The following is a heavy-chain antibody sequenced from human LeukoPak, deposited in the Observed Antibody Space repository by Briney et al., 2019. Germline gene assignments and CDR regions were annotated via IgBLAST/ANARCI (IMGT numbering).Heavy chain of an antibody. CDR1: GFIFSSYE. CDR3: AGGDGDYDYFDY. D-gene: IGHD4-17*01. CDR2: ISSSSNYI. Sequence: GGSLRLSCAASGFIFSSYEMNWVRQAPGKGLEWVSSISSSSNYIYYADSVRGRFTISRDNAKNSLYLQMNSLRAEDTAVYYCAGGDGDYDYFDYWGQGILVTVSS. J-gene: IGHJ4*02. V-gene: IGHV3-21*01.